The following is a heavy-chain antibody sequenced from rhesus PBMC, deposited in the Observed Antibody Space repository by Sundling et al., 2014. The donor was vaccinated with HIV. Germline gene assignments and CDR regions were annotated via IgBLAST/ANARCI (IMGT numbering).Heavy chain of an antibody. CDR3: SREGQFYEDDSGYYYTGDYY. J-gene: IGHJ4*01. CDR2: IASKAYGGTA. Sequence: EVQLVESGGGLVQPGGSLKLSCAASGFTFSNHYMSWVRQAPGKGLEWVGFIASKAYGGTAEYAASVKGRFTISRDDSKSIAYLQMNSLKTEDTAVYFCSREGQFYEDDSGYYYTGDYYWGQGVLVTVSS. CDR1: GFTFSNHY. D-gene: IGHD3-9*01. V-gene: IGHV3-184*01.